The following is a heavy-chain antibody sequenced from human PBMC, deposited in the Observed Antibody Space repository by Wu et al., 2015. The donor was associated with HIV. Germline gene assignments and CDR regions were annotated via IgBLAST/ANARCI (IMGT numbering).Heavy chain of an antibody. D-gene: IGHD6-6*01. CDR1: GYDFTSYY. Sequence: VQSGPELKRPGASVKISCKTSGYDFTSYYMHWVRQAPGRDLEWLGVIDPRSRSTAYAPNFQGRVTVTRDTSITTAYLELSRLKFDDTAVVYCAREGQLDRDFYYYMDVWGKGTTVIVS. CDR2: IDPRSRST. CDR3: AREGQLDRDFYYYMDV. V-gene: IGHV1-2*02. J-gene: IGHJ6*03.